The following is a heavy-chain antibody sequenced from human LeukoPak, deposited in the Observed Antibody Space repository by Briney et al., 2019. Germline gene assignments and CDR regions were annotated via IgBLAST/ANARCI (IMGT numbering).Heavy chain of an antibody. CDR2: ISGDGGST. CDR1: GFTFDDYA. Sequence: PGGSLRLSCAASGFTFDDYAIHWARQAPGKGLEWVSLISGDGGSTYYADSVKGRFTISRGNSKNSLYLQMNSLRTEDTALYYCAKDSLRDSSAYYPDYWGQGTLVTVSS. V-gene: IGHV3-43*02. J-gene: IGHJ4*02. D-gene: IGHD3-22*01. CDR3: AKDSLRDSSAYYPDY.